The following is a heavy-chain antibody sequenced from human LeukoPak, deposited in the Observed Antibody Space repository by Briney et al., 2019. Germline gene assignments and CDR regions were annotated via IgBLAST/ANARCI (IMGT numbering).Heavy chain of an antibody. Sequence: SETLSLTCTVSGGSISSGDCYWSWIRQHPGKGLEWIGYMYYSGSTYYNPSLKSRVTISVDTSKNQFSLKLSSVTAADTAVYYCARVGGGQLWLVDYWGQGTLVPVSS. CDR2: MYYSGST. CDR1: GGSISSGDCY. CDR3: ARVGGGQLWLVDY. J-gene: IGHJ4*02. D-gene: IGHD5-18*01. V-gene: IGHV4-31*03.